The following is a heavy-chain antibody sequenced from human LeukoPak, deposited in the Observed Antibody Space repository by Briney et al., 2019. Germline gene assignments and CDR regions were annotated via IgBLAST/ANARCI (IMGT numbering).Heavy chain of an antibody. CDR3: ARIFRGVYFDY. CDR1: GGSISSYY. CDR2: IYYSGST. V-gene: IGHV4-59*01. J-gene: IGHJ4*02. D-gene: IGHD3-10*01. Sequence: PSETLSLTCTVSGGSISSYYWSWIRQPPGKGLEWIGYIYYSGSTNYNPSLKSRVTISVDTSKNQFSLKLSSVTAADTAVYYCARIFRGVYFDYWGQGTLVTVSS.